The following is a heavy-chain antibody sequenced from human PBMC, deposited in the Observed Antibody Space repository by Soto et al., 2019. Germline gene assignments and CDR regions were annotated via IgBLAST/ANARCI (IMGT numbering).Heavy chain of an antibody. V-gene: IGHV4-4*02. Sequence: SETLSLTCAVSGGSISSSNWWSWVRQPPGKGLEWIGEIYHSGSTNYNPSLKSRVTISVDKSKNQFSLKLSSVTAADTAVYYCARMVQYSYGYEDYYGMDVWGQGTTVTVSS. CDR1: GGSISSSNW. CDR2: IYHSGST. CDR3: ARMVQYSYGYEDYYGMDV. J-gene: IGHJ6*02. D-gene: IGHD5-18*01.